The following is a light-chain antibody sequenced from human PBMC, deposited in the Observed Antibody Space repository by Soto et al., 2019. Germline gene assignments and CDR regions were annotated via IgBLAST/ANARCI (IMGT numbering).Light chain of an antibody. J-gene: IGKJ1*01. CDR3: QQSRSSSWT. Sequence: DIQLTQSPSSLSASVGDRVTITCRASQSISNSLNWYQQKPGKAPNLLIYGTSDLQGGVPSRFSGSGSGTEFTLTISSLQRDDFATYYCQQSRSSSWTFGQGTKVQIK. CDR1: QSISNS. V-gene: IGKV1-39*01. CDR2: GTS.